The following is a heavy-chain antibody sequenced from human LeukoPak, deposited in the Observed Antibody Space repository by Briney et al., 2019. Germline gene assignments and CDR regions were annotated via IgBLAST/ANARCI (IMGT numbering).Heavy chain of an antibody. J-gene: IGHJ4*02. CDR1: GYTFTSYG. Sequence: ASVKVSCKASGYTFTSYGISWVRQAPGQGLEWVGWIRSYNGHTEYAQKFQGRVALTTDTSTTTAYMELRSLRSEGTAVFYCARASIDYFPIDYWGQGTLVTVSS. V-gene: IGHV1-18*01. CDR3: ARASIDYFPIDY. CDR2: IRSYNGHT. D-gene: IGHD2/OR15-2a*01.